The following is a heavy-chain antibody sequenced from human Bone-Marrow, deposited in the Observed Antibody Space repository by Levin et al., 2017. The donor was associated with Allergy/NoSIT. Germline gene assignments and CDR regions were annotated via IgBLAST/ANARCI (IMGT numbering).Heavy chain of an antibody. CDR3: ARRNYPYYFDF. D-gene: IGHD4-11*01. CDR1: GGSISSSPSF. Sequence: SETLSLTCAVSGGSISSSPSFWGWIRQPPGKGLEWIAIITYSGNTYYDPSLQSRVTISVDTSKNHFSLRLTSVTAADTAVYFCARRNYPYYFDFWGQGTLVTVSS. V-gene: IGHV4-39*02. CDR2: ITYSGNT. J-gene: IGHJ4*02.